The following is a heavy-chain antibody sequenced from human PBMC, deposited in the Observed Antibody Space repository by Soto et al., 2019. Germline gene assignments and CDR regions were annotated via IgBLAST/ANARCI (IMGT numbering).Heavy chain of an antibody. V-gene: IGHV3-33*01. CDR3: ARDYMPHVDRYYYYMDV. Sequence: GGSLRLSCAASGFTFSSYGMHWVRQAPGKGLEWVAVIWYNGSNKYYADSVKGRFTISRDNSKNTLYLQMNSLRAEDTAVYYCARDYMPHVDRYYYYMDVWGKGTTVTVSS. CDR2: IWYNGSNK. D-gene: IGHD2-2*01. J-gene: IGHJ6*03. CDR1: GFTFSSYG.